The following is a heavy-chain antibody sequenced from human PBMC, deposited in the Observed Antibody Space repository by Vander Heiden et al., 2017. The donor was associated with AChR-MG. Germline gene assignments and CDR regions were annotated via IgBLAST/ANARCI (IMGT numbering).Heavy chain of an antibody. CDR2: MSSTSTTI. J-gene: IGHJ4*02. Sequence: EVQLVESGGGLAQPGGSLRPSCAASRFTLSSYSMNWVRPAPGKGLELVSYMSSTSTTIYYADSVKGRFTFSRDSAKDSLYLQMKGLTVEDTGIYYCARAPITASGFDSWGQGTLVTVS. V-gene: IGHV3-48*01. D-gene: IGHD2-8*02. CDR3: ARAPITASGFDS. CDR1: RFTLSSYS.